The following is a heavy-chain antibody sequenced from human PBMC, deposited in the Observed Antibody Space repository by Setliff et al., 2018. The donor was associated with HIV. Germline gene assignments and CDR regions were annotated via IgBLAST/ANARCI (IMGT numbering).Heavy chain of an antibody. CDR1: GGSFSGFY. D-gene: IGHD2-15*01. J-gene: IGHJ3*02. Sequence: PSETLSLTCAVYGGSFSGFYWSWIRQPPGKEPEWIGEINHSGSTNYNPYLKSRVTISVDTSKNQPSLKLRSVTAADTAVYYCARHLRPRGVAVSDAFDIWGQGTMVTVS. V-gene: IGHV4-34*01. CDR2: INHSGST. CDR3: ARHLRPRGVAVSDAFDI.